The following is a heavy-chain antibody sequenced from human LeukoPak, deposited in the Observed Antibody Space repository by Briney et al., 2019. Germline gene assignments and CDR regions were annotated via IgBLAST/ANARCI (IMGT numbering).Heavy chain of an antibody. CDR3: AREAPCGNGGSCYGIGDY. D-gene: IGHD2-15*01. CDR2: INHSGST. V-gene: IGHV4-34*01. J-gene: IGHJ4*02. Sequence: SETLSLTCAVYGGSFSGYCWSWIRQPPGKGLEWIGEINHSGSTNYNPSLKSRVTTSVDTSKNQFSLKLSSVTAADTAVYYCAREAPCGNGGSCYGIGDYWGQGTLVTVSS. CDR1: GGSFSGYC.